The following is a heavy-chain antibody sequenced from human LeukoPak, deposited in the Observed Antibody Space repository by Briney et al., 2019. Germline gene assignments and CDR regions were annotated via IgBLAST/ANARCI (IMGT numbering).Heavy chain of an antibody. D-gene: IGHD3-10*01. CDR2: IYTSGST. Sequence: SETLSLTCTVSGDSISSYYWSWIRQPAGKGLEWIGRIYTSGSTNYNPSLKSRVAMSVDTSKNQFSLKLSSVTAADTAVYYCARVGRHRHYYGSGSYDIWGQGTMVTVSS. J-gene: IGHJ3*02. CDR1: GDSISSYY. CDR3: ARVGRHRHYYGSGSYDI. V-gene: IGHV4-4*07.